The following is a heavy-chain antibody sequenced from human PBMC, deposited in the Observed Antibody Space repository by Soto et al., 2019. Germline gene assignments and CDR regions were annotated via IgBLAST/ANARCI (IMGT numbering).Heavy chain of an antibody. CDR3: AREIAARPTNYYYYYMDV. Sequence: SQTLSLTCAISGDSVSSNSAAWIWIRQSPSRGLEWLGRTYYRSKWYNDYAVSVRSRITINPDTSKNQFSLQLNSVTPEDTAVYYCAREIAARPTNYYYYYMDVWGKGTTVTVSS. J-gene: IGHJ6*03. CDR1: GDSVSSNSAA. D-gene: IGHD6-6*01. V-gene: IGHV6-1*01. CDR2: TYYRSKWYN.